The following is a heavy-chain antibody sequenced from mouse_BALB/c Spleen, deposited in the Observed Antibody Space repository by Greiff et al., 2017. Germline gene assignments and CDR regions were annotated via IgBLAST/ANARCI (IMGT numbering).Heavy chain of an antibody. CDR1: GFAFSSYD. Sequence: EVKLMESGGGLVKPGGSLKLSCAASGFAFSSYDMSWVRQTPEKRLEWVAYISSGGGSTYYPDTVKGRFTISRDNAKNTLYLQMSSLKSEDTAMYYCARSFTRAFAYWGQGTLVTVSA. J-gene: IGHJ3*01. CDR2: ISSGGGST. D-gene: IGHD3-1*01. V-gene: IGHV5-12-1*01. CDR3: ARSFTRAFAY.